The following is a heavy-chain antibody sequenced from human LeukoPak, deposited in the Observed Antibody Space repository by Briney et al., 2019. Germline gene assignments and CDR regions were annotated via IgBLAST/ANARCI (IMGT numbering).Heavy chain of an antibody. CDR1: GYTFTSYG. CDR3: ARTLDYYDSSGYYYPAFDI. V-gene: IGHV1-18*01. Sequence: ASVKVSCKASGYTFTSYGISWVRQAPGQGVEWMGWISAYNGNTNYAQKLQGRVTMTTDTSTSTAYMELRSLRSDDTAVYYCARTLDYYDSSGYYYPAFDIWGQGTMVTVSS. J-gene: IGHJ3*02. CDR2: ISAYNGNT. D-gene: IGHD3-22*01.